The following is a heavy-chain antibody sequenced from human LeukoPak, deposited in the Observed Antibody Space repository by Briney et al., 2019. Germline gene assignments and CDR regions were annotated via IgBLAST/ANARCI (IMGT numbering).Heavy chain of an antibody. D-gene: IGHD6-13*01. V-gene: IGHV3-23*01. CDR1: GFTFSSYG. J-gene: IGHJ5*02. CDR2: ISGSGGST. Sequence: GGTLRLSCAASGFTFSSYGMSWVRQAPGKGLEWVSAISGSGGSTYYADSVKGRFTISRDNSKNTLYLQMNSLRAEDTAVYYCAKDYLQQQLVAWGQGTLVTVSS. CDR3: AKDYLQQQLVA.